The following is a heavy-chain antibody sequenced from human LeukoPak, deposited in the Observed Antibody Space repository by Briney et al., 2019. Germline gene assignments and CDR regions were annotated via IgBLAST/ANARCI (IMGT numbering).Heavy chain of an antibody. CDR1: GYTFTNYY. CDR3: ARVRYGFDY. V-gene: IGHV1-46*01. D-gene: IGHD1-1*01. Sequence: ASVTVSCKASGYTFTNYYVHWVRQAPGQGLEWMGITNPSGGSTSYAQKFQGRVTMTTDTSTSTAYMELRSLRSDDTAVYYCARVRYGFDYWGQGTLVTVSS. CDR2: TNPSGGST. J-gene: IGHJ4*02.